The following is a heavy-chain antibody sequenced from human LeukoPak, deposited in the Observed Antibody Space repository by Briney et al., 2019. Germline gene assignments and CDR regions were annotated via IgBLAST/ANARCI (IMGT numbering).Heavy chain of an antibody. Sequence: GESLNISCKGSGYSFTYYGIGWVRQMPGKGLEWMGIIYPGDSDTRYSPSFQGQVTISADKSISTAYLQWSSLKASDTAMYYCARLWISRDYGDYRNNWFDPWGQGTLVTVSS. D-gene: IGHD4-17*01. J-gene: IGHJ5*02. CDR2: IYPGDSDT. CDR1: GYSFTYYG. V-gene: IGHV5-51*01. CDR3: ARLWISRDYGDYRNNWFDP.